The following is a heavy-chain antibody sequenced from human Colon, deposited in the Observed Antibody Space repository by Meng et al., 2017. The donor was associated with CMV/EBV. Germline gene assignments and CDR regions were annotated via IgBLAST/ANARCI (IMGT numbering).Heavy chain of an antibody. D-gene: IGHD6-13*01. J-gene: IGHJ4*02. CDR3: ASGEEQLAHFDY. V-gene: IGHV1-45*02. CDR2: ITPFNGNT. Sequence: SCKASGFTFRHRYVHWARQAPGQALEWMGWITPFNGNTNYAQKLQDRVTITRDMSMTTAYMELSSLRSDDRAIYFCASGEEQLAHFDYWGQGTLVTVSS. CDR1: GFTFRHRY.